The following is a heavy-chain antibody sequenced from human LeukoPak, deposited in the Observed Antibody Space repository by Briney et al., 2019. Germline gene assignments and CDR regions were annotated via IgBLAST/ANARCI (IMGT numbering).Heavy chain of an antibody. V-gene: IGHV4-34*01. CDR1: GGSFSGYY. J-gene: IGHJ4*02. CDR2: INHSGST. D-gene: IGHD6-19*01. Sequence: PSETLSLTCAVYGGSFSGYYWNWIRQPPGKGLEWIGEINHSGSTNYNPSLKSRVTISVDTSKNQVSLKLSSVTAADTAVYYCARRHSSGWFYYWGQGTLVTVSS. CDR3: ARRHSSGWFYY.